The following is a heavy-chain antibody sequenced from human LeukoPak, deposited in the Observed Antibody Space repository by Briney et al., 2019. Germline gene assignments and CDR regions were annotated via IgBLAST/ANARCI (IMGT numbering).Heavy chain of an antibody. Sequence: SETLSLTCSVSGGSISSGTYYWNWIRQPAGKGLEWIGGIYTSGSTNYNPSLKSRVTISVDTSKNQFSLRLSSVTAADTAVYYCAKAGYSYGLSYWGQGTLVTVSS. CDR2: IYTSGST. CDR1: GGSISSGTYY. J-gene: IGHJ4*02. D-gene: IGHD5-18*01. V-gene: IGHV4-61*02. CDR3: AKAGYSYGLSY.